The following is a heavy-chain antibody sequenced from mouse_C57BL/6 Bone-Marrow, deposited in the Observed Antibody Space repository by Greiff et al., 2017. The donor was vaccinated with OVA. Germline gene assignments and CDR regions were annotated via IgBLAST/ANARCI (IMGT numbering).Heavy chain of an antibody. Sequence: QVQLQQSGAELVKPGASVKLSCKASGYTFTEYTIHWVKQRSGQGLEWIGWFYPGRGSIKYNEKFKDKATLTADKSSSTVYMELSRLTSEDSAVYFCARHEEGLYYYGSSYGFAYWGQGTLVTVSA. CDR1: GYTFTEYT. CDR3: ARHEEGLYYYGSSYGFAY. J-gene: IGHJ3*01. V-gene: IGHV1-62-2*01. CDR2: FYPGRGSI. D-gene: IGHD1-1*01.